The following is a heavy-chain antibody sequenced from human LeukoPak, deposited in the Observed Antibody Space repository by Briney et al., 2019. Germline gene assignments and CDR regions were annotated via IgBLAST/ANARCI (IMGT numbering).Heavy chain of an antibody. CDR3: ARTGIAAAGSWFFDY. CDR1: GYSFITYW. Sequence: GESLKISCKGSGYSFITYWIGWVRQVPGKGLEWMGIIYPGDSDTRYSPSFQGQVTISADKSISTAYLQWSSLKASDTAMYYCARTGIAAAGSWFFDYWGQGTLVTVSS. D-gene: IGHD6-13*01. CDR2: IYPGDSDT. J-gene: IGHJ4*02. V-gene: IGHV5-51*01.